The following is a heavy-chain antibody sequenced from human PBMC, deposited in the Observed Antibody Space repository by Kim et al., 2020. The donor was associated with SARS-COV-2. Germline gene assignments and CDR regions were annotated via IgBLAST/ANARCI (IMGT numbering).Heavy chain of an antibody. CDR2: IYYSGST. CDR1: GGSISSYY. Sequence: SETLSLTCTVSGGSISSYYWSWIRQPPGKGLEWIGYIYYSGSTNYNPSLKSRVTISVDTSKNQFSLKLSSVTAADTAVYYCARGPYSSSWYSSYYHYGMDVWGQGTTVTVSS. D-gene: IGHD6-13*01. CDR3: ARGPYSSSWYSSYYHYGMDV. V-gene: IGHV4-59*13. J-gene: IGHJ6*02.